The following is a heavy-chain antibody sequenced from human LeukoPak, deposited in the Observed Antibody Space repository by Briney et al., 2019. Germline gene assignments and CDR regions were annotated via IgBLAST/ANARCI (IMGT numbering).Heavy chain of an antibody. CDR2: ISYDGSNK. D-gene: IGHD1-1*01. V-gene: IGHV3-30-3*01. CDR3: AKDIGRAILTNWFDP. J-gene: IGHJ5*02. CDR1: GFTFSSYA. Sequence: PGGSLRLSCAASGFTFSSYAMHWVRQAPGKGLEGVAVISYDGSNKYYADSVKGRFTISRDNSKNTLYLQMNSLRAEDTAVYYCAKDIGRAILTNWFDPWGQGTLVTVSS.